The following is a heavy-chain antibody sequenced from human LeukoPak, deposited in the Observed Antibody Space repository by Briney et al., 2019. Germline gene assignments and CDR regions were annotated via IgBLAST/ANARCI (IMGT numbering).Heavy chain of an antibody. D-gene: IGHD1-26*01. CDR3: AKGYSGSYYWYFDL. J-gene: IGHJ2*01. CDR2: ISWNSGSI. V-gene: IGHV3-9*01. CDR1: GFTFDDYA. Sequence: GGSLRLSCAASGFTFDDYAMHWVRQAPGKGLEWVSGISWNSGSIGYADSVEGRFTISRDNAKNSLYLQMNSLRAEDTALYYCAKGYSGSYYWYFDLWGRGTQVTVSS.